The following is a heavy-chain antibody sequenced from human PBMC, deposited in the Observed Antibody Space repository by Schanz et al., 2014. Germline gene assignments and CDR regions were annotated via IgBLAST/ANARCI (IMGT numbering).Heavy chain of an antibody. J-gene: IGHJ4*02. D-gene: IGHD6-13*01. CDR1: GVSISSFY. CDR2: IYYSGST. V-gene: IGHV4-59*12. CDR3: ARAAGPVDY. Sequence: QVQLQESGPGLVRPSETLSLTCTVSGVSISSFYWSWIRQSPGQGLEWIGYIYYSGSTYYNPSLKSRVTISVDTSKNQFSLMLGSVTAADTAVYYCARAAGPVDYWGQGTLVTVSS.